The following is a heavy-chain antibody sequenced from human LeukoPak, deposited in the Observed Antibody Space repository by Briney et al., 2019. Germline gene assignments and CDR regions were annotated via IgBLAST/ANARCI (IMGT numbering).Heavy chain of an antibody. J-gene: IGHJ4*02. CDR3: VRDGDGYNFDY. Sequence: PGGSLRLSCAASGFTFSRYWMHWVRQAPGKGLEWVSRIKGDGSYTNCADSVKGRFTISRDNAKNTLNLQMNSLRAEDTAVYYCVRDGDGYNFDYWGQGTLVTVSS. CDR1: GFTFSRYW. V-gene: IGHV3-74*01. D-gene: IGHD5-24*01. CDR2: IKGDGSYT.